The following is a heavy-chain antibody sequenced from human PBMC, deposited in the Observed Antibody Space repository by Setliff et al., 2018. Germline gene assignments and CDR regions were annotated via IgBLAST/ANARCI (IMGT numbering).Heavy chain of an antibody. CDR1: GGSITSGSFY. D-gene: IGHD3-10*01. V-gene: IGHV4-61*02. J-gene: IGHJ4*02. CDR2: IHASGSP. CDR3: ARDPFYYGSGSYSIV. Sequence: PSETLSLTCTVSGGSITSGSFYWSWIRQPAGKKLEWIGRIHASGSPDYNPSFKSRVTISRDTSKNQFSLRLDSVTAADTATYYCARDPFYYGSGSYSIVWGQGTPVTVSS.